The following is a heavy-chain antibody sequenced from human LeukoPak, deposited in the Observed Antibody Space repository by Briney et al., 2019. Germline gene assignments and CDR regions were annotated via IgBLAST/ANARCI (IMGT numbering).Heavy chain of an antibody. V-gene: IGHV4-59*08. D-gene: IGHD5-24*01. CDR2: IYYSGST. CDR1: GGSISSYY. J-gene: IGHJ3*02. Sequence: SETLSLTCTVSGGSISSYYWSWIRQPPGKGLEWIGYIYYSGSTNSNPSLKSRVTISVDTSKDQFSLKVRSVTAADTAVYYCASTSNYAFNIWGQGTMVTVSS. CDR3: ASTSNYAFNI.